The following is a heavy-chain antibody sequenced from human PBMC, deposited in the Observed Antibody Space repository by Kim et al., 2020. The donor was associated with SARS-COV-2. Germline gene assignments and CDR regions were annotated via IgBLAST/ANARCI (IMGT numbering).Heavy chain of an antibody. Sequence: VKGRVNISRHTPKNSLYLQMNSLRAEDTAVYYCARDLRAAAGYYYYGMDVWGQGTTVTVSS. D-gene: IGHD6-13*01. V-gene: IGHV3-21*01. J-gene: IGHJ6*02. CDR3: ARDLRAAAGYYYYGMDV.